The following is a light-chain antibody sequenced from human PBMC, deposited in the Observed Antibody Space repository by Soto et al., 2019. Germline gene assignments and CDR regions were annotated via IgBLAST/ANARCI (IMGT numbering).Light chain of an antibody. CDR3: QQRSTLPPRT. CDR1: QSVSSY. Sequence: EIVSTQSPATLSLSPGERATLSCRASQSVSSYLAWYQQKPGQAPRLLIYDASNRATGIPARFSGSGSGTDFTLTISSLEPEDFVIIYRQQRSTLPPRTFGQG. J-gene: IGKJ5*01. V-gene: IGKV3-11*01. CDR2: DAS.